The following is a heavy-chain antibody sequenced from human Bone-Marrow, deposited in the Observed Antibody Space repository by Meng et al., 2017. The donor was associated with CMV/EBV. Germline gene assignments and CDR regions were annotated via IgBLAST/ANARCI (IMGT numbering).Heavy chain of an antibody. V-gene: IGHV3-7*01. D-gene: IGHD3-10*01. J-gene: IGHJ4*02. CDR3: ARDAYYYGSGSYGFDY. CDR1: GFTFSSYW. CDR2: IKQDGSEK. Sequence: ESLKISCAASGFTFSSYWMSWVRQAPGKGLEWVANIKQDGSEKYYVDSVKGRFTISRDNAKNSLYLQMNSLRAEDTAVYYCARDAYYYGSGSYGFDYWGQGTLVTVSS.